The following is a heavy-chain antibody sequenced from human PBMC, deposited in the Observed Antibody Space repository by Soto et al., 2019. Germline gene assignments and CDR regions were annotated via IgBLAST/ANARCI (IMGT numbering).Heavy chain of an antibody. V-gene: IGHV3-23*01. CDR2: ISGNGGST. Sequence: PGGSLRLSCAASGFTFSSYAMSWVRQAPGRGLEWVSIISGNGGSTYYAASVKGRFTISRDNTKNTLYRQMDSLTAEDTAVYYCAKGSEFSNSYTLDFDFWGQGALVTVSS. CDR3: AKGSEFSNSYTLDFDF. CDR1: GFTFSSYA. D-gene: IGHD6-6*01. J-gene: IGHJ4*02.